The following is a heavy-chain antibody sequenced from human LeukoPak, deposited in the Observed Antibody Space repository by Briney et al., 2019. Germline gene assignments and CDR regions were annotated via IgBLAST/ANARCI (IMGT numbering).Heavy chain of an antibody. D-gene: IGHD3-16*01. CDR1: GVTVRSNY. V-gene: IGHV3-53*01. Sequence: GGSLRLSCAASGVTVRSNYMNWVPQAPAKGLEWVALIFRGNSTYYAGSVKGRFTISRDNSKNTLFLQMKSLRAEDTDVYYCAREGAGGFDMWGQGTMVTVSS. CDR2: IFRGNST. CDR3: AREGAGGFDM. J-gene: IGHJ3*02.